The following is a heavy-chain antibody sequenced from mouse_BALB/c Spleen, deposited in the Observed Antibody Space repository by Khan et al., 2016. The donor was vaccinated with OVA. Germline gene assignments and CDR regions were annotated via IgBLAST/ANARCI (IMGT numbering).Heavy chain of an antibody. CDR3: ARQPYYHYNVMDY. J-gene: IGHJ4*01. CDR2: IWSDGST. D-gene: IGHD2-10*01. V-gene: IGHV2-6-1*01. Sequence: QVQLKESGPGLMAPSQSLSITCTISGFSLTNYGIHWVRQPPGKGLEWLVVIWSDGSTTYTSALKSRLTISKDKSKSQVFLKMNSLQTDDTAMYFCARQPYYHYNVMDYWGQGTSVTVSS. CDR1: GFSLTNYG.